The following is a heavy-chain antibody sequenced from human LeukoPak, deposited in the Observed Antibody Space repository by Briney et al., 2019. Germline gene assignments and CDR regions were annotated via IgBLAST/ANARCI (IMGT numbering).Heavy chain of an antibody. CDR3: ARALIFGVAGAPYYFDY. J-gene: IGHJ4*02. D-gene: IGHD3-3*01. CDR1: GGSISSYY. V-gene: IGHV4-59*01. Sequence: SETLSLTCPVSGGSISSYYWSWIRQPPGKGLEWIGYIYYSGSTNYNPSLKSRVTISVDTSKNQFSLKLSSVTAADTAVYYCARALIFGVAGAPYYFDYWGQGTLVTVSS. CDR2: IYYSGST.